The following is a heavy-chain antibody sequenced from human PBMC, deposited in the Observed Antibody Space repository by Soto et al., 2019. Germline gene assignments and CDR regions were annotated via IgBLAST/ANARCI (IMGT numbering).Heavy chain of an antibody. CDR2: IIPIFGTA. V-gene: IGHV1-69*05. CDR3: ARGMRQQLVDFFDY. Sequence: SVKVSCKASGGTFGSYAISWVRQAPGQGLEWMGGIIPIFGTANYAQKFQGRVTITTDESTSTAYMELSSLRSEDTAVYYCARGMRQQLVDFFDYWGQGTLVTVSS. J-gene: IGHJ4*02. D-gene: IGHD6-13*01. CDR1: GGTFGSYA.